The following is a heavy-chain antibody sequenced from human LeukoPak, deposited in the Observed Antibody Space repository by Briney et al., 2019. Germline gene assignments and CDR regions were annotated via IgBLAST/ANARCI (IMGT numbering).Heavy chain of an antibody. CDR2: ISSSSSYI. D-gene: IGHD3-3*01. CDR3: ARGRIGGRRFLESVTG. V-gene: IGHV3-21*01. J-gene: IGHJ4*02. Sequence: GGSLRLSCAASGFTFSSYSMNWVRQAPGKGLEWVSSISSSSSYIYYADSVKGRFTISRDNAKNSLYLQMNSLRAEDTVVYYCARGRIGGRRFLESVTGWGQGTLVTVSS. CDR1: GFTFSSYS.